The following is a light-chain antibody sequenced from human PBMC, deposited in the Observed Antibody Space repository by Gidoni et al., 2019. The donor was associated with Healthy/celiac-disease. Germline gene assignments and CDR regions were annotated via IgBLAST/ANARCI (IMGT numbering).Light chain of an antibody. CDR1: QSVSSTY. CDR3: QQYGSSPKT. V-gene: IGKV3-20*01. J-gene: IGKJ1*01. CDR2: GAS. Sequence: ELVLTQSPGTLSLSPGERATLSCRASQSVSSTYLACYQQQPGQAPRLLIYGASSRATGIPDRFSGSGSGTDFTLTISRLEPEDFAVYYCQQYGSSPKTFGQGTKVEIK.